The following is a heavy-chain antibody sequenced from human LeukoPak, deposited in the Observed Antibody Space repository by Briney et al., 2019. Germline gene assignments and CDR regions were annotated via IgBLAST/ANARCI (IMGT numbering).Heavy chain of an antibody. V-gene: IGHV3-33*03. D-gene: IGHD2-2*01. J-gene: IGHJ4*02. CDR3: AKVPMGGYCSSTSCRAPFDH. CDR1: GFTFSSYA. Sequence: PGRSLRLSCAASGFTFSSYAMHWVRQAPGKGLEWVAFIRYDGSNKYYADSVKGRFTISRDNAKNTLYLQMNSLRAEDTAVYYCAKVPMGGYCSSTSCRAPFDHWGQGTLVTVSS. CDR2: IRYDGSNK.